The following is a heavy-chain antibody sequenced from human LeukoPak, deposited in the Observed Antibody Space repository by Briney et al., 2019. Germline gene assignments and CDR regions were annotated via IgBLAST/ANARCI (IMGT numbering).Heavy chain of an antibody. D-gene: IGHD6-13*01. CDR2: INHSGST. V-gene: IGHV4-34*01. CDR3: ARRRAAAAGTAEYFQH. CDR1: GGSFSGYY. J-gene: IGHJ1*01. Sequence: SEILSLTCAVYGGSFSGYYWSWIRQPPGKGLEWIGEINHSGSTNYNPSLKSRVTISVDTSKNQFSLKLNSVTAADTAVYYCARRRAAAAGTAEYFQHWGQGTLVTVSS.